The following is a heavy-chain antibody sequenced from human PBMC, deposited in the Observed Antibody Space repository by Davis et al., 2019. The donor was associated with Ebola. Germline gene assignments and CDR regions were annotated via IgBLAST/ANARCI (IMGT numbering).Heavy chain of an antibody. CDR3: ATERGY. D-gene: IGHD2-15*01. J-gene: IGHJ4*02. Sequence: SVKVSCKASGDGFSSYAFSWVRQAPGQGLEWMGRIIPILGIANYAQKFQGRVTITADKSTSTAYMEVGSLRSDDTAVYYCATERGYWGQGTLVIVSS. CDR2: IIPILGIA. V-gene: IGHV1-69*04. CDR1: GDGFSSYA.